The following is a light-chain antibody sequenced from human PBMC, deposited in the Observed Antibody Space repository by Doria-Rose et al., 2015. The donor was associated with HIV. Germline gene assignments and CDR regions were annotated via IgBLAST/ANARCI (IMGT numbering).Light chain of an antibody. Sequence: EIVSTQSPGTLSLSPGERATLSCRASQSVSANYLAWYQQRPGQSPRLLIYGASSRATDIPDRFSGSGSGTDFTLTISRLEPEDFAVYYCHQYASSRTFGQGTKVEIK. CDR2: GAS. J-gene: IGKJ1*01. V-gene: IGKV3-20*01. CDR1: QSVSANY. CDR3: HQYASSRT.